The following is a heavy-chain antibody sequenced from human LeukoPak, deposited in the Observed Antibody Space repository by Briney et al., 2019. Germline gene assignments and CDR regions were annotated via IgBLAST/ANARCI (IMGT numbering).Heavy chain of an antibody. CDR1: GGTFSSYD. Sequence: GASVKVSCKASGGTFSSYDISWVRQAPGQGLEWMGGIMPMFGKTNYAQKFQGRVTITADKSTSTAYMELSSLRSEDTAVYYCAREGGTIFGVVIDVNWGNWFDPWGQGTLVTVSS. V-gene: IGHV1-69*06. D-gene: IGHD3-3*01. J-gene: IGHJ5*02. CDR2: IMPMFGKT. CDR3: AREGGTIFGVVIDVNWGNWFDP.